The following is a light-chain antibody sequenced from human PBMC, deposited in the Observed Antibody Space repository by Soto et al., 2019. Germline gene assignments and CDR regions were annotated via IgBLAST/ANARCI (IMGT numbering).Light chain of an antibody. CDR3: QKGSAWPLNT. Sequence: IRMSQSPASLSASVGDRVTITCRASQSISSYLNWYQQKPGKAPKLLIYAASSLQSGVPSRFSGSGSGTDFTLTISSLEPEDFAVYYCQKGSAWPLNTFGQGTRLAIK. CDR1: QSISSY. CDR2: AAS. V-gene: IGKV1-39*01. J-gene: IGKJ5*01.